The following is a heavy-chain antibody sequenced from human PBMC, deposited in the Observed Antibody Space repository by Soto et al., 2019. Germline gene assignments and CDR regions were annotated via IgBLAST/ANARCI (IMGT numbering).Heavy chain of an antibody. D-gene: IGHD3-3*01. J-gene: IGHJ6*02. CDR2: IYYSGST. CDR1: GGSISSYY. CDR3: ARDTQKTFYYDFWSGYYKPYYYGMGV. V-gene: IGHV4-59*01. Sequence: TSETLSLTCTVSGGSISSYYWSWIRQPPGKGLEWIGYIYYSGSTNYNPSLKSRVTISVDTSKNQFSLKLSSVTAADTAVYYCARDTQKTFYYDFWSGYYKPYYYGMGVWGQGTTVTVSS.